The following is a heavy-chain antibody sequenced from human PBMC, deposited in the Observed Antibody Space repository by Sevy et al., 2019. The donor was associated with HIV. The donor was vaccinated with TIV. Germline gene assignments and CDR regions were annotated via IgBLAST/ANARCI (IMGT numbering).Heavy chain of an antibody. Sequence: GGSLRLSCAASGFTLSSYGMHWVRQAPGKGLEWVAGIWYDGSNKYYADSVKGRFTISRDNSKNTLTLQMNSLRAEDTAVYYCARESSSDWYLDYWGQGTLVTVSS. D-gene: IGHD2-2*01. CDR2: IWYDGSNK. CDR1: GFTLSSYG. V-gene: IGHV3-33*01. J-gene: IGHJ4*02. CDR3: ARESSSDWYLDY.